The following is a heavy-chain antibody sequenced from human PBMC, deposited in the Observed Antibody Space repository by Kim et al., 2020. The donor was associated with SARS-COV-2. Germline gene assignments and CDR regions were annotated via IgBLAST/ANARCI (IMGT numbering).Heavy chain of an antibody. CDR1: GFTFSSYT. D-gene: IGHD2-21*02. J-gene: IGHJ6*02. V-gene: IGHV3-21*01. Sequence: GGSLRLSCAASGFTFSSYTMKWVRQAPGKGLEWVSSISRSSSHIYYADSVRGRCTISRDNAKNSLYLEMNSLRAEDTAVYYCARDGGCGGDCSLGIYYYYYGLDVWGQGTTVTVSS. CDR3: ARDGGCGGDCSLGIYYYYYGLDV. CDR2: ISRSSSHI.